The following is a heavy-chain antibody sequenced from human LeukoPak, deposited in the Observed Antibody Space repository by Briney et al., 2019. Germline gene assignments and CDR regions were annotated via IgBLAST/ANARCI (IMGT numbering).Heavy chain of an antibody. CDR1: GYTFTGYY. V-gene: IGHV1-2*02. CDR3: ARDGGIAAAGTGAFDI. D-gene: IGHD6-13*01. J-gene: IGHJ3*02. CDR2: INPNSGGT. Sequence: APVKVSCKASGYTFTGYYMHWVRQAPGQGLEWMGWINPNSGGTNYAQKFQGRVTITTDESTSTAYMELSSLRSEDTAVYYCARDGGIAAAGTGAFDIWGQGTMVTVSS.